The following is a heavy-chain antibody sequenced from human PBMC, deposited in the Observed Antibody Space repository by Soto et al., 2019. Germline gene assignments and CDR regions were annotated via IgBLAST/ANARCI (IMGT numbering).Heavy chain of an antibody. CDR3: AKVSSSGWDFDY. V-gene: IGHV3-23*01. D-gene: IGHD6-19*01. J-gene: IGHJ4*02. CDR1: GFTFSGYW. CDR2: ISGDGAAT. Sequence: GGSLRLSCAASGFTFSGYWMSWVRQTPGRGLEWVSAISGDGAATYFANFLRGRFIISRDNSRNTLYLQMDTMRGEDTAIYYCAKVSSSGWDFDYWGQGTPVTVS.